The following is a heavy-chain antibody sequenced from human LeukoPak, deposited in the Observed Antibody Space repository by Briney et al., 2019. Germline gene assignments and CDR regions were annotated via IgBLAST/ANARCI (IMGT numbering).Heavy chain of an antibody. CDR1: GGSISSYY. Sequence: PSETLSLTCTVSGGSISSYYCSWIRQPPGEGLEWIGYIYYSGSTNYNPSLKSRVTISVDTSKNQFSLKLSSVTAADTAVYYCARGRGAVAGTSFFDYWGQGTLVTVSS. J-gene: IGHJ4*02. CDR3: ARGRGAVAGTSFFDY. D-gene: IGHD6-19*01. CDR2: IYYSGST. V-gene: IGHV4-59*12.